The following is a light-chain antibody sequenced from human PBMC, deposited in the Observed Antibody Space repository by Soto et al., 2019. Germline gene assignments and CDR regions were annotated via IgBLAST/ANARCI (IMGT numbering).Light chain of an antibody. CDR2: AAS. Sequence: DIQLTPSPSSRSATVGDRVPITCRASQSICSYLNWYQQKPGKAPKLLIYAASSLQSGVPSRFSGSGSGTDFTLTISSLQTEDFATYYCQQYDSYSSTFGQGTQLEIK. CDR3: QQYDSYSST. V-gene: IGKV1-39*01. J-gene: IGKJ5*01. CDR1: QSICSY.